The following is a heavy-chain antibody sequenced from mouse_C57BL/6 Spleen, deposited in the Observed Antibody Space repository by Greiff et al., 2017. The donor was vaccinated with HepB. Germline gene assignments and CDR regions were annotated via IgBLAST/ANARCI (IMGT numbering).Heavy chain of an antibody. V-gene: IGHV5-6*01. D-gene: IGHD1-1*01. CDR1: GFTFSSYG. CDR2: ISSGGGYT. CDR3: ARYYDGISLSYYFAY. J-gene: IGHJ2*01. Sequence: DVQLVESGGDLVKPGGSLKLSCAASGFTFSSYGMSWVRQTPDKRLEWVATISSGGGYTYYPDTVKGRFTISRDNAKNTLYLQMSSLKSEDTAMYYCARYYDGISLSYYFAYWGQGTPLTVSS.